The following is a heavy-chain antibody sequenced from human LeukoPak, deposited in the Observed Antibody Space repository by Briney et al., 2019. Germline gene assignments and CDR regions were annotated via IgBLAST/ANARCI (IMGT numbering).Heavy chain of an antibody. J-gene: IGHJ6*03. D-gene: IGHD2-15*01. CDR2: INHGGST. Sequence: SETLSLTCAVYGGSFSGYYWSWIRQPPGKGLEWIGEINHGGSTNYNPSLKSRVTISVDTSKNQFSLKLSSVTAADTAVYYCARGGGCSGGSCRPRYYYYHMDVWGKGTTVTVSS. CDR1: GGSFSGYY. V-gene: IGHV4-34*01. CDR3: ARGGGCSGGSCRPRYYYYHMDV.